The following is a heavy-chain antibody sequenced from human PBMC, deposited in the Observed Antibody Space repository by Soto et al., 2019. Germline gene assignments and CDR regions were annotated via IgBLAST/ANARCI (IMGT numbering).Heavy chain of an antibody. V-gene: IGHV4-31*03. Sequence: QVQLRESGPGLVRPSQTLSFPALFPGGPTNMGGYYWNWIRQPPGKGLEWIGYMYYSGSTYYNPFLRSRVIISADTSENHFSLKLSSVTAADTAVYFCARGYRQSGYSSSWVFDYWGQGTLVNVSS. CDR2: MYYSGST. J-gene: IGHJ4*02. D-gene: IGHD6-13*01. CDR1: GGPTNMGGYY. CDR3: ARGYRQSGYSSSWVFDY.